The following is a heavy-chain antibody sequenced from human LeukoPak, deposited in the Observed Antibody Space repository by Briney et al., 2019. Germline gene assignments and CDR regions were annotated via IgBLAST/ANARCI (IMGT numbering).Heavy chain of an antibody. CDR1: GYTFTSYY. Sequence: ASVKVSCKASGYTFTSYYMHWVRQAPGQGLEWMGIINPSGGSTSYAQKFQGRVTMTRDMSTSTDYMELSSLRSEDTAVYYCARENSDYGMDVWGKGTTVTVSS. V-gene: IGHV1-46*01. CDR2: INPSGGST. D-gene: IGHD2/OR15-2a*01. J-gene: IGHJ6*04. CDR3: ARENSDYGMDV.